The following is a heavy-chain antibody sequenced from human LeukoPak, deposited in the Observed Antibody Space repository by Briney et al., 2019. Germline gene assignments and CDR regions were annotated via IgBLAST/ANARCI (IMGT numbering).Heavy chain of an antibody. J-gene: IGHJ5*02. Sequence: PGGSLRLSCAASGFTFSSYGMHWVRQAPGKGPEWVAFIRNDGNNKYYGDSVKGRFTISRDNPKNTLTLQMNSLRPEDTAVYYCAKAWSSSSNFFDWFDPWGQGTLVTVSS. D-gene: IGHD2-2*01. V-gene: IGHV3-30*02. CDR3: AKAWSSSSNFFDWFDP. CDR2: IRNDGNNK. CDR1: GFTFSSYG.